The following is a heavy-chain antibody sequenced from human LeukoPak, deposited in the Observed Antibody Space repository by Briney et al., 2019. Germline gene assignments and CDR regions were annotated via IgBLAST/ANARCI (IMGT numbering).Heavy chain of an antibody. CDR1: GGSISSYY. Sequence: SETLSLTCTVSGGSISSYYWSWIRQPPGKGLECIGYIYYSGSTNYNPSLKSRVTISVDTSKNQFSLKLSSVTAADTAVYYCARDQYGLNYFDYWGQGTLVTVSS. CDR2: IYYSGST. D-gene: IGHD4-17*01. J-gene: IGHJ4*02. CDR3: ARDQYGLNYFDY. V-gene: IGHV4-59*01.